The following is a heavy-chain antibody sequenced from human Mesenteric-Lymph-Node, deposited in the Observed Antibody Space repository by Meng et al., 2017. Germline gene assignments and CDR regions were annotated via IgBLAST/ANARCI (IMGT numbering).Heavy chain of an antibody. CDR3: TSGYYPDY. J-gene: IGHJ4*02. CDR2: VDHRGSA. Sequence: VPLRQWGAGLLKPSETLSLTCAVYNGAFSSYYWTWIRQSPGKGLEWIGKVDHRGSANYSPSLKSRVTFSLDTSKNQFSLKLTSVTAADTAVYYCTSGYYPDYWSQGTLVTVSS. CDR1: NGAFSSYY. D-gene: IGHD3-22*01. V-gene: IGHV4-34*02.